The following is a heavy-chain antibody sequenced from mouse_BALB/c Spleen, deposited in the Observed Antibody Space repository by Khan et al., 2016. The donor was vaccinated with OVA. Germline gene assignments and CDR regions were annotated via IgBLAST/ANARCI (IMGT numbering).Heavy chain of an antibody. CDR1: GFSLTSYG. CDR3: ARLEDI. D-gene: IGHD1-3*01. CDR2: IWAGGST. Sequence: VKLLESGPGPVAPSQSLSITCTVSGFSLTSYGVHWVRQPPGKGLEWLGVIWAGGSTNYNSALMSRLSISKDNSKSQVFLKMSSLQTDDTAMYYCARLEDIWGQGTTLTVSS. V-gene: IGHV2-9*02. J-gene: IGHJ2*01.